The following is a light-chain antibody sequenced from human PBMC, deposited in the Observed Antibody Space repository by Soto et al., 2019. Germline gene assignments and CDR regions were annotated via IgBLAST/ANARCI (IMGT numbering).Light chain of an antibody. CDR1: QDISNY. CDR3: QQYDNLPLT. CDR2: DAS. V-gene: IGKV1-33*01. J-gene: IGKJ4*01. Sequence: DIQMTQSPSSLSASVGDRVTITCQASQDISNYLNWYQQKPGKAPKLLIYDASNLGTGAPSRFSGSGSGTDFTFTISSLQPEDIATYYCQQYDNLPLTFGGGTKVDIK.